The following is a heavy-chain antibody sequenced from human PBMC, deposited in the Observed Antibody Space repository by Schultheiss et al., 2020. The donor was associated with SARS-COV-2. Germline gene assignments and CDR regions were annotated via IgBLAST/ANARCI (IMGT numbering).Heavy chain of an antibody. J-gene: IGHJ5*02. Sequence: SETLSLTCAVYGGSFSGYYWSWIRQPPGKGLEWIGEINHSGSTNYNPSLKSRVTISVDTSKNQFSLKLSSVTAADTAVYYCARAPRDPRSWYYDFWSGQEGEGPNWFDPWGQGTLVTVSS. D-gene: IGHD3-3*01. V-gene: IGHV4-34*01. CDR3: ARAPRDPRSWYYDFWSGQEGEGPNWFDP. CDR2: INHSGST. CDR1: GGSFSGYY.